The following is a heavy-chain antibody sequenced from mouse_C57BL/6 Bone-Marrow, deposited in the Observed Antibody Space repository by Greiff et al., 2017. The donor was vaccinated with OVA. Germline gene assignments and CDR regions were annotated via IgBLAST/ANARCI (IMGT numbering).Heavy chain of an antibody. Sequence: EVQLQQSGAELVRPGASVKLSCTASGFNIKDDYMHWVKQRPEQGLEWIGWIDPENGDTEYASKFQGKATITADTSSNTAYLQLSRLTSEDTAVYYCTTGITTPSMDYWGQGTSVTVSS. CDR3: TTGITTPSMDY. J-gene: IGHJ4*01. D-gene: IGHD1-1*01. CDR2: IDPENGDT. CDR1: GFNIKDDY. V-gene: IGHV14-4*01.